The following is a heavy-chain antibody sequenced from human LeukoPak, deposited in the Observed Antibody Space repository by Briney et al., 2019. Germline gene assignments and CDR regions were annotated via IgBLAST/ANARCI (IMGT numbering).Heavy chain of an antibody. Sequence: GGSLRLSCAASGFALGSYAMGWVRQAPGKGLEWVSAISGSDDSTYYADSVKGRFTTSRDKSKNTLYLQMNSLRAEDTAVYYCSKQVDFDPADAFDVWGQGTLVTVSS. CDR3: SKQVDFDPADAFDV. V-gene: IGHV3-23*01. CDR2: ISGSDDST. CDR1: GFALGSYA. D-gene: IGHD3-9*01. J-gene: IGHJ3*01.